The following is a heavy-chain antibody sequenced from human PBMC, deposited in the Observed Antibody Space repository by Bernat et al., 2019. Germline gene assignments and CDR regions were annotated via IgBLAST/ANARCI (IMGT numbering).Heavy chain of an antibody. CDR1: GYTFTNYW. V-gene: IGHV5-51*01. CDR2: IFPGDSDV. CDR3: ARRISIFGTDDY. J-gene: IGHJ4*02. Sequence: EVQLVQSGAEVKKPGESLKISCKGSGYTFTNYWIAWVRHMPGKGLEWMGIIFPGDSDVRSSPSFQGQVTISADKSINTAYLQWSSLKASDTAIYYCARRISIFGTDDYWGQGTPVTVSS. D-gene: IGHD3-3*01.